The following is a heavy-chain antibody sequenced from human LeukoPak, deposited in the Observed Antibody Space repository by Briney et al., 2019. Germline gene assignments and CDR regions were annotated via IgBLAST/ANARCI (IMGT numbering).Heavy chain of an antibody. D-gene: IGHD3-16*01. CDR1: GDSISSSNW. CDR3: ARVAPGGINWFDP. J-gene: IGHJ5*02. V-gene: IGHV4-4*02. Sequence: SGTLSLTCAVSGDSISSSNWWSWVRQPPGKGLEWIGEIYHSGSTNYNPSFKSRVTISVDKSKNQFSLKLTSVTAADTAVYYCARVAPGGINWFDPWGQGTLVTVSS. CDR2: IYHSGST.